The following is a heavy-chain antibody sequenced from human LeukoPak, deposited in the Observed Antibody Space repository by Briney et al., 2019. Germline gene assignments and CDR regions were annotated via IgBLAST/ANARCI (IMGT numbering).Heavy chain of an antibody. CDR2: INSDGSST. V-gene: IGHV3-74*01. D-gene: IGHD3-22*01. CDR3: AKDYYDSSGYYCWYY. J-gene: IGHJ4*02. CDR1: GFTFSSYW. Sequence: GGSLRLSCAASGFTFSSYWMHWVRQAPGKGLVWVSRINSDGSSTSYADSVKGRFTISRDNSKNTLYLQMNSLRAEDTAVYYCAKDYYDSSGYYCWYYWGQGILVTVSS.